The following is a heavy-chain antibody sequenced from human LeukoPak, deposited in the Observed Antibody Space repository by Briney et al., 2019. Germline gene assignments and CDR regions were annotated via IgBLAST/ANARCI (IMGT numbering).Heavy chain of an antibody. CDR2: IRYDGSNK. CDR3: AKGNYFDSSAYSSFDS. V-gene: IGHV3-30*02. J-gene: IGHJ4*02. Sequence: GGSLRLSCAASGFTFSSYGMHWVRQAPGKGLEWVAFIRYDGSNKYYADSVKGRFTISRDNSKNTLYLQMNSLRAEDTALYYCAKGNYFDSSAYSSFDSWGQGPLVTVPS. CDR1: GFTFSSYG. D-gene: IGHD3-22*01.